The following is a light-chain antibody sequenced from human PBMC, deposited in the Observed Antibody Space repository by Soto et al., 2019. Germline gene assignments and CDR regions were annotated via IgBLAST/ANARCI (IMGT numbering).Light chain of an antibody. Sequence: DIVMTQSPATLSVSPGERATLSCRASQSVSSNLAWYQQKPGQAPRLLIYGASTRATGIPARFSGSVSGTEFTLTFSSLQSEDFAIYYCQQYNTWPPLTFGGGTKVEIK. CDR1: QSVSSN. CDR2: GAS. J-gene: IGKJ4*01. V-gene: IGKV3-15*01. CDR3: QQYNTWPPLT.